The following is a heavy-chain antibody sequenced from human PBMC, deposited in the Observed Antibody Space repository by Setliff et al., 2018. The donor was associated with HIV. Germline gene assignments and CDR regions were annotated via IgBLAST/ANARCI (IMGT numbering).Heavy chain of an antibody. CDR2: ISYDGSDK. J-gene: IGHJ4*02. CDR3: TKNLYRSPWSPLDY. V-gene: IGHV3-30*18. CDR1: GFTFSSFG. Sequence: GGSLRLSCAASGFTFSSFGMHWVRQAPGKGLEWVAVISYDGSDKYYADSVRGRFTISRDNSKNTLYLQMNSLRAEDTAVYYCTKNLYRSPWSPLDYWGQGTLVTV. D-gene: IGHD6-19*01.